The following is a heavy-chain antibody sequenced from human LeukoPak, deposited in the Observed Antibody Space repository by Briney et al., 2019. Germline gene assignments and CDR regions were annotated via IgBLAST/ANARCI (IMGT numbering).Heavy chain of an antibody. V-gene: IGHV3-7*01. CDR2: INQGGSVT. J-gene: IGHJ4*02. D-gene: IGHD1-26*01. Sequence: GGSLRLSRAPSGFTFSTALMTWVRQAPGKGLEWLGNINQGGSVTNYVDSVKGRFSISRDNAKNTMYLQMSSLRVEDTAVYYCARDHHSGALDYWGQGTLVTVSS. CDR3: ARDHHSGALDY. CDR1: GFTFSTAL.